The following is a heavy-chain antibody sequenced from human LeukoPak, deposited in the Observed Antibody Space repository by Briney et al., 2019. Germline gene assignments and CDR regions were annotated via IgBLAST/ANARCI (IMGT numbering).Heavy chain of an antibody. CDR1: GGSITSGGFS. D-gene: IGHD3-22*01. CDR3: ARAPSTFYYESGGPRAYFDH. J-gene: IGHJ4*02. CDR2: LYHNGRNT. Sequence: TASETLSLTCAVSGGSITSGGFSWSWIRQPPGRGLEWIGYLYHNGRNTYYRPSLRSRVKISFYRSTNHFSLNLNSVTAADTAIYYCARAPSTFYYESGGPRAYFDHWGQGILVTVSS. V-gene: IGHV4-30-2*01.